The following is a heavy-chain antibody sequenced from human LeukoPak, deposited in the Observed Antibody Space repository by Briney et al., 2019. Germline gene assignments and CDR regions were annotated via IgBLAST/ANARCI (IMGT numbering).Heavy chain of an antibody. CDR2: ISSSGNTI. V-gene: IGHV3-48*03. CDR1: GFTFSYYD. Sequence: GGSLRLSXAASGFTFSYYDMNWVRQAPGKGLEWISYISSSGNTIYYTDSVKGRFTISRDNDQNSLYLQMNGLRAEDTAVYYCARYTSSWNYYFDYWGQGTLVTASS. J-gene: IGHJ4*02. D-gene: IGHD6-13*01. CDR3: ARYTSSWNYYFDY.